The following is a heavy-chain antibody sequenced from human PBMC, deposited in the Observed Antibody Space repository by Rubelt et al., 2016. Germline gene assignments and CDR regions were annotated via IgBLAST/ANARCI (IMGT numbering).Heavy chain of an antibody. J-gene: IGHJ4*02. V-gene: IGHV4-34*01. CDR2: IHPSGST. CDR1: GESFSGYY. Sequence: QVQLQQWGAGLLKPSETLSLTCAVYGESFSGYYWSWIRQPPGKGLEWIGEIHPSGSTNYNPSLKSRVTISVDTSKTQFPLKVSSVTAADTAVYYCARGRVSSGWYRDYWGQGTLVTVSS. CDR3: ARGRVSSGWYRDY. D-gene: IGHD6-19*01.